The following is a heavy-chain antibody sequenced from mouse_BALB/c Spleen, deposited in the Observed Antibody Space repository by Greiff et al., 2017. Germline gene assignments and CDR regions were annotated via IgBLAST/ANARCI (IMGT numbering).Heavy chain of an antibody. CDR1: GFTFSSYA. CDR2: ISSGGSYT. D-gene: IGHD2-2*01. V-gene: IGHV5-9-4*01. CDR3: ARRGIYYGYDY. Sequence: EVKLVESGGGLVKPGGSLKLSCAASGFTFSSYAMSWVRQSPEKRLEWVAEISSGGSYTYYPDTVTGRFTISRDNAKNTLYLEMSRLRSEDTAMYYCARRGIYYGYDYWGQGTTLTVSS. J-gene: IGHJ2*01.